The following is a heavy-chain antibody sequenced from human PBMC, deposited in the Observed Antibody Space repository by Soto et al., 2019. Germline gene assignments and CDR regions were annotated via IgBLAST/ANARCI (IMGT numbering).Heavy chain of an antibody. V-gene: IGHV4-59*01. D-gene: IGHD6-13*01. J-gene: IGHJ5*02. CDR2: IYYSGST. CDR1: GGSISSYY. CDR3: ARVMAAAGSLFWFDP. Sequence: PSETLSLTCTVSGGSISSYYWSWIRQPPGKGLEWIGYIYYSGSTNYNPSLKSRVTISVDTSKNQFSLKLSSVTAADTAVYYCARVMAAAGSLFWFDPWGQGTMVTVYS.